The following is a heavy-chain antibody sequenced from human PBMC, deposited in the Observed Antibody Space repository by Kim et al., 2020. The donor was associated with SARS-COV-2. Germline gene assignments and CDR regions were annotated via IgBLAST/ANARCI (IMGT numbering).Heavy chain of an antibody. Sequence: FADPVNGRFTISRDNSKNQLYLQMNSLRAEDTAVYYWARDLTEWELLPDYWGQGTLVTVSS. V-gene: IGHV3-30*01. D-gene: IGHD1-26*01. J-gene: IGHJ4*02. CDR3: ARDLTEWELLPDY.